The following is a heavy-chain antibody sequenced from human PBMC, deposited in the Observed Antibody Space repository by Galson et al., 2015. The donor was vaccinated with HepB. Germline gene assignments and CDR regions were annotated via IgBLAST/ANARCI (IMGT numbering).Heavy chain of an antibody. J-gene: IGHJ6*02. Sequence: SLRLSCAASGFTVSSNYMSWVRQAPGKGLEWVSIIYSGGDTFYADSVKGRFTISRDNSKNTLYLQMNSLRAEDTAVYYCARDGFGSYYVLSDYGMDVWGQGTMVSVSS. CDR2: IYSGGDT. D-gene: IGHD1-26*01. CDR1: GFTVSSNY. CDR3: ARDGFGSYYVLSDYGMDV. V-gene: IGHV3-53*01.